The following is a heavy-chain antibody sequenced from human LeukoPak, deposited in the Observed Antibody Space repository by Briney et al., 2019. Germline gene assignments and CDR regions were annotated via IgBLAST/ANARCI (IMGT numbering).Heavy chain of an antibody. J-gene: IGHJ3*01. CDR3: ARKVLVPAATGADAFDV. D-gene: IGHD2-2*01. Sequence: GGSLRLSCAASGFTFSSYDMHWVRQVPSKGLEWVAVMYYDGRNKYYADSVKGRFTISRDNSKNTLYLQINSLRAEDTAVFHCARKVLVPAATGADAFDVWGRGTMVIVSS. V-gene: IGHV3-33*01. CDR2: MYYDGRNK. CDR1: GFTFSSYD.